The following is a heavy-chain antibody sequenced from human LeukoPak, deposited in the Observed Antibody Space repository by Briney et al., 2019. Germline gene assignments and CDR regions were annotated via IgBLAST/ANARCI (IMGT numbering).Heavy chain of an antibody. J-gene: IGHJ4*02. CDR3: ARDRNYDILTGSSRYYFDY. CDR2: ISYDGSNK. V-gene: IGHV3-30-3*01. CDR1: GFTFSNYA. D-gene: IGHD3-9*01. Sequence: GRSLRLSCAASGFTFSNYAMHWVRQAPGKGLEWVAVISYDGSNKYYADSVKGRFTLSRDNSKNTLYLQMKSLRAEDAAVYYCARDRNYDILTGSSRYYFDYWGQGTLVTVSS.